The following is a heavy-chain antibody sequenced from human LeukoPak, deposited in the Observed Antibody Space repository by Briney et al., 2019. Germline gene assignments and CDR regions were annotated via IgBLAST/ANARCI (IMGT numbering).Heavy chain of an antibody. CDR1: GYTFTSYY. Sequence: ASVKVSCKTSGYTFTSYYIHWVRQAPGQGLEWMGIINPSGGSTSYAQKFQGRVTMTRDTSTSTVYMELSSLRSEDTAVYYCAREEMVRGANEVGGYWGQGTLVTVSS. CDR3: AREEMVRGANEVGGY. CDR2: INPSGGST. V-gene: IGHV1-46*01. D-gene: IGHD3-10*01. J-gene: IGHJ4*02.